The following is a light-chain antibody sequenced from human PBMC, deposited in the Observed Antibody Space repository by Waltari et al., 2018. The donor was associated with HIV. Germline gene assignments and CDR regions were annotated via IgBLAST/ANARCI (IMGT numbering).Light chain of an antibody. CDR1: ISHISDMPANPR. CDR2: DDD. V-gene: IGLV2-18*01. J-gene: IGLJ1*01. Sequence: QFALSHPPSVSGSPPHSVTLSCPRAISHISDMPANPRVSWYQQLPGTAPKLLIYDDDYRPSGVSDRFTGYRFGTTASLTISGLQAADEADYYCAVYTNTITHYVFGTGTTVTVL. CDR3: AVYTNTITHYV.